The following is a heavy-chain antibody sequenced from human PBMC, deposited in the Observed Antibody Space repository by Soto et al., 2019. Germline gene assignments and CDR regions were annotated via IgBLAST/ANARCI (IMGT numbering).Heavy chain of an antibody. Sequence: QVQLVQSGAEVKNPWASVKVSFKTSGYRFTKYGVGWVREAPGQGLEWMGWISGSSGNANYAEKVQGRITLTTDTSTSTAYIELRSLRSDDTAVYYCAREMAGLGGEYDYWGQGTLVTVSS. J-gene: IGHJ4*02. D-gene: IGHD3-16*01. CDR1: GYRFTKYG. CDR2: ISGSSGNA. V-gene: IGHV1-18*01. CDR3: AREMAGLGGEYDY.